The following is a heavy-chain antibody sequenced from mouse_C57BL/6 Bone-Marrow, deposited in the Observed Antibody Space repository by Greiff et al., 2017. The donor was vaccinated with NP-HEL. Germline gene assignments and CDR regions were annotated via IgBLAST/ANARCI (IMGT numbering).Heavy chain of an antibody. CDR1: GFTFSDYG. CDR3: AMLDRDY. V-gene: IGHV5-17*01. CDR2: ISSGSSTI. J-gene: IGHJ4*01. Sequence: EVKLMESGGGLVKPGGSLKLSCAASGFTFSDYGMHWVRQAPEKGLEWVAYISSGSSTIYYADTVKGRFTISRDNAKNTLFLQMTSLRAEDTAMYYCAMLDRDYWGQGTSVTVSS.